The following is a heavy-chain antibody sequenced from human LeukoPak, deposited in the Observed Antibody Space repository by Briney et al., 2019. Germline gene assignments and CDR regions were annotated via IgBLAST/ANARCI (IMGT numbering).Heavy chain of an antibody. D-gene: IGHD3-10*01. Sequence: PGGSLRLSCAASGFTFSSYAMHWVRQAPGKGLEWVAVISYDGSNKYYADSVKGRFTISRDNSKNTLYLQMNSLRAEDTAVYYCARVILDGSGSPFDYWGQGTLVTVSS. CDR1: GFTFSSYA. J-gene: IGHJ4*02. CDR3: ARVILDGSGSPFDY. V-gene: IGHV3-30-3*01. CDR2: ISYDGSNK.